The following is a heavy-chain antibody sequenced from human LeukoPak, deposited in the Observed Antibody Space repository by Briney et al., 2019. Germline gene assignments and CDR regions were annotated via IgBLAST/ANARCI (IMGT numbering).Heavy chain of an antibody. CDR2: IWYDGSNK. J-gene: IGHJ4*02. D-gene: IGHD3-10*01. V-gene: IGHV3-33*06. Sequence: PGRSLRPSCAASGFTFSSYGMHWVRQAPGKGLEWVAVIWYDGSNKYYADSVKGRFTISRDNSKNTLYLQMNSLRAEDTAVCYCAKVAYYGSGSYTPEIDYWGQGTLVTVSS. CDR3: AKVAYYGSGSYTPEIDY. CDR1: GFTFSSYG.